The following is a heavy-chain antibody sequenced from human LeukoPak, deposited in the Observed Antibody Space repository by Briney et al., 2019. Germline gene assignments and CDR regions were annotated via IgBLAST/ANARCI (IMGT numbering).Heavy chain of an antibody. Sequence: SETLSLTCAVYGGSFSGYYWSWIRQPPGKGLEWIGEINHSGSTNYNPSLKSRVTISVDTSKNQFSLKLSSVTAADTAVYYCARSPYYYGSGSYLNWFDPWGQGTLSPSPQ. CDR1: GGSFSGYY. D-gene: IGHD3-10*01. J-gene: IGHJ5*02. CDR2: INHSGST. CDR3: ARSPYYYGSGSYLNWFDP. V-gene: IGHV4-34*01.